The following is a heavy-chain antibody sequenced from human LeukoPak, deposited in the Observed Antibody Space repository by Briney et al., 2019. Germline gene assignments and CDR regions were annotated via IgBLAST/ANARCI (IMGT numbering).Heavy chain of an antibody. Sequence: GGSLRLSRAASGFTFTVHAMHWVRQAPGKGLEWVAIISFDGSYTYYADSVNGRFTISRDNSMNTLYLQMNSLRPEDTAVYYCAGEGLSDSRSMRDYFDYWGQGTLATVSS. CDR1: GFTFTVHA. J-gene: IGHJ4*02. CDR2: ISFDGSYT. V-gene: IGHV3-30-3*01. D-gene: IGHD2-21*01. CDR3: AGEGLSDSRSMRDYFDY.